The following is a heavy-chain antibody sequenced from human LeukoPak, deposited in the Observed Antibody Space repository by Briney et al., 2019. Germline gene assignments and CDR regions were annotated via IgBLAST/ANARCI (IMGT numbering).Heavy chain of an antibody. D-gene: IGHD3-10*01. V-gene: IGHV3-23*01. J-gene: IGHJ4*02. CDR2: ISGSGGST. Sequence: GGSLRFSCAGSGFTFTSNAMSWLPKAPGKGLEWVSAISGSGGSTYYAESVKGRFTISRDNSKNTVYLQMDSLRAEDTAAYYCAKMIRGVIITGDYFDSWGQGTLVTVSS. CDR3: AKMIRGVIITGDYFDS. CDR1: GFTFTSNA.